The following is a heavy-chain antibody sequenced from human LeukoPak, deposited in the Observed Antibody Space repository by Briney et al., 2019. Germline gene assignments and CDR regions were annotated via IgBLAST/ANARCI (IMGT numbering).Heavy chain of an antibody. Sequence: PGGSLRLSCAASGFTFSDYFMSWIRQAPGKGLEWVSYISSRADTIDYADSVKGRFTLSRDNAKNSLYLQMNSLSGDDTAVYYCAREQQSGARYAFDIRGQGTMVVVSS. J-gene: IGHJ3*02. CDR2: ISSRADTI. D-gene: IGHD6-13*01. CDR3: AREQQSGARYAFDI. V-gene: IGHV3-11*01. CDR1: GFTFSDYF.